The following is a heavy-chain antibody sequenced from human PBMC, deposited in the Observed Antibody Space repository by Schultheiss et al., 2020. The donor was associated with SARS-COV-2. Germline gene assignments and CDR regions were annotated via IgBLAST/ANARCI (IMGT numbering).Heavy chain of an antibody. Sequence: GGSLRLSCAASGFTFSSYSMNWVRQAPGKGLEWVSSISSSSSYIYYADSVKGRFTISRDNAKNSLYLQMNSLRAEDTAVYYCARANYCSGGSCPNYYYYGMDVWGQGTTVTVSS. CDR3: ARANYCSGGSCPNYYYYGMDV. D-gene: IGHD2-15*01. V-gene: IGHV3-21*01. CDR2: ISSSSSYI. J-gene: IGHJ6*02. CDR1: GFTFSSYS.